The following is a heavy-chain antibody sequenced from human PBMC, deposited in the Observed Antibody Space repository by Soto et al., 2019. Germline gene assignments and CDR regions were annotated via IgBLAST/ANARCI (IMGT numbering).Heavy chain of an antibody. CDR3: ARALYCSDGTCYHPGFFRP. J-gene: IGHJ1*01. D-gene: IGHD2-15*01. V-gene: IGHV1-18*01. CDR2: ISAYNGST. Sequence: QVQLVQSGAEVKKPGASVKVSCKTSGYTFTGYGVSWVRQAPGQGLEWLGWISAYNGSTNYAQRFQGRATMTTDTTNATVYMGLRSLRSDDTAIYYCARALYCSDGTCYHPGFFRPWGQGTLVTVSS. CDR1: GYTFTGYG.